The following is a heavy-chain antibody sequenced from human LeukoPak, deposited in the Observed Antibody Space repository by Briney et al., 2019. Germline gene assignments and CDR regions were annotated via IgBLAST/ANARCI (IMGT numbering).Heavy chain of an antibody. Sequence: GASVKVSCKASGYTFTSYYMHWVRQAPGQGLEWMGIINPSGGSTSYAQEFQGRVTMTRDMSTSTVYMELSSLRSEDTAVYYCARDLWFGREEASDAFDIWGQGTMVTVSS. CDR2: INPSGGST. CDR3: ARDLWFGREEASDAFDI. V-gene: IGHV1-46*01. CDR1: GYTFTSYY. J-gene: IGHJ3*02. D-gene: IGHD3-10*01.